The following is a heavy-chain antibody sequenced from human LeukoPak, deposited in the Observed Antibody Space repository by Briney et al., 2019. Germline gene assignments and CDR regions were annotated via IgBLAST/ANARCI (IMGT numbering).Heavy chain of an antibody. Sequence: ASVKVSCKASGYTFTSYGISWVRQAPGQGLEWMGWISAYNGNTNYAQKLQGRVTMTTDTSTSTAYLELRSLRSDDTAVYYCAREATVTTLYYSYYGMDVWGKGTTVTVSS. CDR3: AREATVTTLYYSYYGMDV. J-gene: IGHJ6*04. V-gene: IGHV1-18*04. CDR1: GYTFTSYG. CDR2: ISAYNGNT. D-gene: IGHD4-17*01.